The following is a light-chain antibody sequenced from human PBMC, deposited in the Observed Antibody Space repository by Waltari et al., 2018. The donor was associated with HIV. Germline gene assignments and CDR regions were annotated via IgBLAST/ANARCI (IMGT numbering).Light chain of an antibody. J-gene: IGKJ3*01. CDR1: QSVSNNY. CDR3: QQYGGSSFT. CDR2: GAS. Sequence: EIVLTQSSGTLSLSPGERATLSCRASQSVSNNYLAWYQQKPGQAPRLLIDGASSRATGIPDRFSGSGSGTDFTLTISRLEPEDFAVYYCQQYGGSSFTFGPGTKVDIK. V-gene: IGKV3-20*01.